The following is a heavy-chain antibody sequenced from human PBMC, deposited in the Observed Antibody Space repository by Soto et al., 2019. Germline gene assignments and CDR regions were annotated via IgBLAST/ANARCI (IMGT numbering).Heavy chain of an antibody. D-gene: IGHD2-2*01. CDR1: GFTFSSYA. Sequence: EVQLLESGGGLVQPGGSLRLSCAASGFTFSSYAMSWVRQAPGKGLEWVSAISGSGGSTYYADSVKGRFTISRDNSKNTLYLQMNSLRAEDTAVYYCAPTVPAAVSAPGAFDIWGQGTMVTVSS. CDR3: APTVPAAVSAPGAFDI. J-gene: IGHJ3*02. CDR2: ISGSGGST. V-gene: IGHV3-23*01.